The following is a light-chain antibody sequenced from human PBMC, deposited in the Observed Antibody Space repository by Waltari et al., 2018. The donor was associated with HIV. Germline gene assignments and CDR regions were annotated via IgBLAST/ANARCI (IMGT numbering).Light chain of an antibody. V-gene: IGLV2-14*01. CDR3: TSYISGTTPV. CDR2: EVT. J-gene: IGLJ2*01. Sequence: QSALTQPASVSGSPGPSLPLSCDLNDYESVSWYQRHPGPAPQVIIYEVTNRPPGLSNRFSGSKSGNTATLTISGLQPEDEADYFCTSYISGTTPVFGRGTRVTVL. CDR1: DLNDYES.